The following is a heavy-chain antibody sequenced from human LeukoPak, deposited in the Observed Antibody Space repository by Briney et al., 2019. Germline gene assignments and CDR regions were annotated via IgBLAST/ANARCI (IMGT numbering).Heavy chain of an antibody. Sequence: SSVKVSCKASGGTFGSYAISWVRQAPGQGLEWMGGIIPIFGTANYAQKFQGRVTITADESTSTAYMELSSLRSEDTAVYYCARGIEQQLETLYYWGQGTLVTVSS. CDR3: ARGIEQQLETLYY. D-gene: IGHD6-13*01. CDR1: GGTFGSYA. V-gene: IGHV1-69*01. J-gene: IGHJ4*02. CDR2: IIPIFGTA.